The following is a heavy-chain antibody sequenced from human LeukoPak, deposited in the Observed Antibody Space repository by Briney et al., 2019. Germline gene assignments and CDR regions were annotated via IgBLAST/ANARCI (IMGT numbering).Heavy chain of an antibody. V-gene: IGHV4-59*01. CDR1: GGSISTYH. J-gene: IGHJ4*02. Sequence: SETLPHICTVSGGSISTYHWNWIRESPEKGLEWIGYMQSTGNSNYNPSLKSRVTMSVDMSRNQIVLNLSSVTAADTAVYFCARDKQHSYGHYFDHWGQGTLVTVSS. CDR3: ARDKQHSYGHYFDH. CDR2: MQSTGNS. D-gene: IGHD5-18*01.